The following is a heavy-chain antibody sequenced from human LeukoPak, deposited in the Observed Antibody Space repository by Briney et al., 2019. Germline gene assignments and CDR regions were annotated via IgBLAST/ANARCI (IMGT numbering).Heavy chain of an antibody. CDR3: TTDLRYFDPPHDAFDI. CDR2: IKSKTDGGTT. Sequence: GGSLRLSCAASGFTFSNAWMSWVRQAPGKGLEWVGRIKSKTDGGTTDYAAPVKGRFTISRDDSKNTLYLQMNGLKTEDTAVYYCTTDLRYFDPPHDAFDIWGQGTMVTVSS. D-gene: IGHD3-9*01. CDR1: GFTFSNAW. V-gene: IGHV3-15*01. J-gene: IGHJ3*02.